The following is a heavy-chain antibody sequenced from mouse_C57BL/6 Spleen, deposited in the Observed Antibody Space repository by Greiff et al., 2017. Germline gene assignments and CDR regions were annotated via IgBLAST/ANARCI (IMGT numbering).Heavy chain of an antibody. CDR2: IYPGDGDT. D-gene: IGHD3-3*01. CDR3: ASGLRDYYALDY. Sequence: VQLQQSGAELVKPGASVKISCKASGYAFSSYWMNWVKQRPGKGLEWIGQIYPGDGDTNYNGKFKGKATLTADKSSSTAYMQLSSLTSEDSAVYFCASGLRDYYALDYWGQGTSVTVSS. V-gene: IGHV1-80*01. CDR1: GYAFSSYW. J-gene: IGHJ4*01.